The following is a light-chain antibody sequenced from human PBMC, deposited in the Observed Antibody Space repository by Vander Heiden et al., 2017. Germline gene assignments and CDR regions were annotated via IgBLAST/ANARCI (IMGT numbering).Light chain of an antibody. J-gene: IGKJ2*02. V-gene: IGKV1-39*01. CDR2: GAS. CDR1: QSISSY. Sequence: DIQMTQSPSPLSAFVGDRVTITCRASQSISSYLNWYQQKPGKAPKLLIYGASSLQSGVPSRFSGSGSGTDFTLTISSLQPEEFATYYCQQTYTTSCTFGQGTKVEIK. CDR3: QQTYTTSCT.